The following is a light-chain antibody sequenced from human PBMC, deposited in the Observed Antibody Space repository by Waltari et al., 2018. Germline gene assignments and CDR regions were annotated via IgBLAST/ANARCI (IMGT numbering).Light chain of an antibody. CDR3: QHYLRLPVT. CDR1: QRVSRA. CDR2: GAS. V-gene: IGKV3-20*01. J-gene: IGKJ1*01. Sequence: CRASQRVSRALAWYQQKPGQAPRLLIYGASTSATGIPDRVSGSGSGTDFSLTISRLEPDDFAVYYCQHYLRLPVTFGQGTTVEI.